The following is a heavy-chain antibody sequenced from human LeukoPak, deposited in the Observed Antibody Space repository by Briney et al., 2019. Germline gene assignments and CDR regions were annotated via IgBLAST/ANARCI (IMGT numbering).Heavy chain of an antibody. CDR2: IYYSGST. V-gene: IGHV4-39*01. CDR1: GGSISSSSYY. Sequence: SEALSLTCTVSGGSISSSSYYWGWIRQPPGKGLEWIGSIYYSGSTYYNPSLKSRVTISVDTSKNQFSLKLSSVTAADTAVYYCARRGTWYYYMDVWGKGTTVTISS. J-gene: IGHJ6*03. CDR3: ARRGTWYYYMDV. D-gene: IGHD1-1*01.